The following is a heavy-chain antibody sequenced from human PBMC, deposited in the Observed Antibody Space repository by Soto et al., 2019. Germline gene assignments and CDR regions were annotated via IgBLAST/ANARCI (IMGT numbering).Heavy chain of an antibody. CDR3: AKDTYYYDSSGYYYNAFFDY. CDR1: GFTFSSYA. V-gene: IGHV3-23*01. J-gene: IGHJ4*02. D-gene: IGHD3-22*01. Sequence: GGSLRLSCAASGFTFSSYAMSWVRQAPGKGLEWVSAISGSGGSTYYADSVKGRFTISRDNSKNTRYLQMNSLRAEDTAVYYCAKDTYYYDSSGYYYNAFFDYWGQGTLVTVSS. CDR2: ISGSGGST.